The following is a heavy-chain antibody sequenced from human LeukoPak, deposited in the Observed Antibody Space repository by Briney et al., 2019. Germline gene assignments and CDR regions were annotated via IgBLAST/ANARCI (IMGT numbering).Heavy chain of an antibody. D-gene: IGHD3-22*01. CDR1: GGTFSSYA. V-gene: IGHV1-69*04. CDR3: ARGYEDYYDSSLLESDDGAFDI. J-gene: IGHJ3*02. CDR2: IIPILGIA. Sequence: SVKVSCEASGGTFSSYAISWVRQAPGQGLEWMGRIIPILGIANYAQKFQGRVTITADKSTSTAYMELSSLRSEDTAVHYCARGYEDYYDSSLLESDDGAFDIWGQGTMVIVSS.